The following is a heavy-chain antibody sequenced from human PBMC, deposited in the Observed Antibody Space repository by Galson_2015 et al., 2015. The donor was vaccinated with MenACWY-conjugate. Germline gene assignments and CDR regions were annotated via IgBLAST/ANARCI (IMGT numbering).Heavy chain of an antibody. V-gene: IGHV3-7*03. D-gene: IGHD6-19*01. Sequence: SLRLSCAASGFTFSNSWMGWVRQAPGKGLKWVANIKHDGSGKYYVDSVKGRFIISRDNAKNSLYLQMDSLRAEDTAVYYCARAKEQWLSKTFDLWGQGTMVTVSS. CDR3: ARAKEQWLSKTFDL. CDR1: GFTFSNSW. CDR2: IKHDGSGK. J-gene: IGHJ3*01.